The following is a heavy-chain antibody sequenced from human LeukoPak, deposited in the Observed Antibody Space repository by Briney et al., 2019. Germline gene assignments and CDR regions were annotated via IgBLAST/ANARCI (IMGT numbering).Heavy chain of an antibody. Sequence: SETLSLTCTVSGGSISSYYWSWIRQPAGKGLEWIGRIYTSGSTNYNPSLKSRVTMSVDTSKNQFSLKLSSVTAADTAVYYCARDRGYSGYELWFDPWGQGTLVTVSS. V-gene: IGHV4-4*07. J-gene: IGHJ5*02. CDR2: IYTSGST. D-gene: IGHD5-12*01. CDR3: ARDRGYSGYELWFDP. CDR1: GGSISSYY.